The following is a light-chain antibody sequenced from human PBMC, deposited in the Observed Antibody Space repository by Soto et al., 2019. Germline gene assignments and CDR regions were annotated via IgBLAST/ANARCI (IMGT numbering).Light chain of an antibody. CDR1: SRDIGNYNY. Sequence: SVLSPHSSVSGSPGQSIKISCIGTSRDIGNYNYVSWYQHHPGKAPKLMIYEVTSRPSGVSDRFSGSKSGITASLTISGLQPEDEADYFCASYRSANTLVVFGTGTKVTV. CDR2: EVT. J-gene: IGLJ1*01. V-gene: IGLV2-14*01. CDR3: ASYRSANTLVV.